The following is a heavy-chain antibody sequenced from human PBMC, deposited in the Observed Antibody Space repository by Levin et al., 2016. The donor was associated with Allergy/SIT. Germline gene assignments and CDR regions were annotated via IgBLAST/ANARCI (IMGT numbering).Heavy chain of an antibody. D-gene: IGHD2-21*01. CDR3: ARICLVCGNDHYAMDV. CDR2: IWADGSNR. J-gene: IGHJ6*02. V-gene: IGHV3-33*01. Sequence: WIRQPPGKGLEWVSVIWADGSNRDYADSVKGRLTISRDNSRNTLYLQMNSLRVEDTAVYYCARICLVCGNDHYAMDVWGQGTTVTVSS.